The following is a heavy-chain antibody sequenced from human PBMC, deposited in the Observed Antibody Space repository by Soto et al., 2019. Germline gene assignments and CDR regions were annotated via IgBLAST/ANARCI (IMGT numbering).Heavy chain of an antibody. CDR1: GGSISSGNYY. CDR2: IYYSGST. J-gene: IGHJ4*02. Sequence: SETLSLTCTVSGGSISSGNYYWSWIRQHPGKGLEWIGYIYYSGSTYYNPSLKSRVTISVDTSKNQFSLKLSSVTAADTAVYYWASTYYNASSGPFDYWGQGTLVTVSS. V-gene: IGHV4-31*03. CDR3: ASTYYNASSGPFDY. D-gene: IGHD3-22*01.